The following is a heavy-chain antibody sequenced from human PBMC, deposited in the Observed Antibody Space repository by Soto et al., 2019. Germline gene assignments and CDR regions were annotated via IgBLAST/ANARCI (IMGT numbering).Heavy chain of an antibody. Sequence: SVKVSCKASVCTFSSYAISWVRQAPGQGLEWMGGIIPIFGTANYAQKFQGRVTITADESTSTAYMELSSLRSEDTAVYYCARDSRGITIFGVVIIEHDYYYYGMDVWGQGTTGTVSS. V-gene: IGHV1-69*13. J-gene: IGHJ6*02. CDR1: VCTFSSYA. CDR2: IIPIFGTA. D-gene: IGHD3-3*01. CDR3: ARDSRGITIFGVVIIEHDYYYYGMDV.